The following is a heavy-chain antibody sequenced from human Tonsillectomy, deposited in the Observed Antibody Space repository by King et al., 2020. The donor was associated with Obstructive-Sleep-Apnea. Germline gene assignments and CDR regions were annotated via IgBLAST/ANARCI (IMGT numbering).Heavy chain of an antibody. CDR2: IYPGDSDT. V-gene: IGHV5-51*01. Sequence: VQLVQSGAEVKKPGESLKISCKGSGYSFTSYWIGWVRQMPGKGLEWMGIIYPGDSDTRYSPSFQGQVTISADKSISTAYLQWTSLKASDTAMYYWARRAYCSGGSCYSSPYYFDYWGQGTLVTVSS. CDR1: GYSFTSYW. J-gene: IGHJ4*02. D-gene: IGHD2-15*01. CDR3: ARRAYCSGGSCYSSPYYFDY.